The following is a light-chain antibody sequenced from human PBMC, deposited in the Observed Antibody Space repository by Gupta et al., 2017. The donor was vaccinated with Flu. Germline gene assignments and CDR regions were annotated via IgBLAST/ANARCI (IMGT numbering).Light chain of an antibody. J-gene: IGKJ4*01. V-gene: IGKV3-11*01. CDR2: GAS. Sequence: EIVLTQSPATLSLSPGERATLSCRASHSVNSCLAWYQQKLGQAPRLLIFGASNRATGIPARFSGSRSETDFTLTINRLEPEEFAVYYCQQGDNWPITFGGGTKVEIK. CDR3: QQGDNWPIT. CDR1: HSVNSC.